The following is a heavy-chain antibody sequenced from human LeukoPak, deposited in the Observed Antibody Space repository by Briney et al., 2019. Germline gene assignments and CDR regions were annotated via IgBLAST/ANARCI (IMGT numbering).Heavy chain of an antibody. Sequence: GGSLRLSCAASGFTFSVYGMHWVRQGPGKGLEWVALISHDGGNKNYTDSVKGRFTISRDNAKNSLYLQMNSLRAEDTAVYYCARESRAYSSSAVGWGQGTLVTVSS. V-gene: IGHV3-30*03. J-gene: IGHJ4*02. CDR2: ISHDGGNK. CDR3: ARESRAYSSSAVG. D-gene: IGHD6-6*01. CDR1: GFTFSVYG.